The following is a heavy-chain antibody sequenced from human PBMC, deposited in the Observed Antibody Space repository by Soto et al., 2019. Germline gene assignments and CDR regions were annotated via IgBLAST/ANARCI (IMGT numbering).Heavy chain of an antibody. CDR3: ARVAYYYGSGSYFSLTFDP. J-gene: IGHJ5*02. CDR1: GFTFSSYW. D-gene: IGHD3-10*01. CDR2: INSDGSTT. Sequence: GGSLRLSCAASGFTFSSYWMHWVRQAPGKGLVWVSRINSDGSTTSYADSVKGRFTISRDNAKNTLYLQMNSLRAEDTAVYYCARVAYYYGSGSYFSLTFDPWGQGTLVTVSS. V-gene: IGHV3-74*01.